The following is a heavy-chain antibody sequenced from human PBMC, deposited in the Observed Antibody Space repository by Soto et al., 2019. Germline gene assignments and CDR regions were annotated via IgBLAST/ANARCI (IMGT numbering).Heavy chain of an antibody. CDR1: GFTFSSYA. Sequence: GGSLRLSCAASGFTFSSYAMHWVRQAPGKGLEWVAVISYDGSNKYYADSVKGRFTISRDNSKNTLYLQMNSLRAEDTAVYYCARDNLAVAGLYYYYYGMDVWGQGTTVTVSS. J-gene: IGHJ6*02. V-gene: IGHV3-30-3*01. D-gene: IGHD6-19*01. CDR2: ISYDGSNK. CDR3: ARDNLAVAGLYYYYYGMDV.